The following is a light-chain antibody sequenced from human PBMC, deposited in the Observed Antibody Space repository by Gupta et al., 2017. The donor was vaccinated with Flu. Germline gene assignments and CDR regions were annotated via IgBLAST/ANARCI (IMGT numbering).Light chain of an antibody. CDR3: SQPTHCPPYT. Sequence: TLGQPASISCRSSQSLVSSDGNTYLHWFQQRPGQAPRRLIYKVSNRDAGVPDRFSGSGSATDFSLKISSGEAEDIGADYCSQPTHCPPYTFGQGTKVEIK. J-gene: IGKJ2*01. V-gene: IGKV2-30*01. CDR2: KVS. CDR1: QSLVSSDGNTY.